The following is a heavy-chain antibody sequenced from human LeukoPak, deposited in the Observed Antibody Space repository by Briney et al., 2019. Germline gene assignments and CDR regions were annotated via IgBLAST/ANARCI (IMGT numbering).Heavy chain of an antibody. Sequence: GESLKISCKGSGYSFTSYWIGWVRQMPGKGLEWMGIIYPGDSDTRYSPSFQGQVTISADKSISTAYLQWSSLKASDTAMYYCARNSGVVTIFGVVTDYFDYWGQGTLVTVSS. J-gene: IGHJ4*02. D-gene: IGHD3-3*01. CDR3: ARNSGVVTIFGVVTDYFDY. CDR1: GYSFTSYW. V-gene: IGHV5-51*01. CDR2: IYPGDSDT.